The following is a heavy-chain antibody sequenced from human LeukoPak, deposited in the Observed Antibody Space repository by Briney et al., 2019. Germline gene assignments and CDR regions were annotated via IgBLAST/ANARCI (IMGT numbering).Heavy chain of an antibody. V-gene: IGHV3-74*01. CDR3: ARGGVNPVDH. J-gene: IGHJ4*02. D-gene: IGHD1-14*01. Sequence: GGSLRLSCAASGFPFNSFWMHWVRQAPGKGLMWVSDMNEYSTTIIYADSVKGRFTIPRDNAKSILYLQMNNLRAEDTAMYVCARGGVNPVDHWGQGTLVTVSS. CDR2: MNEYSTTI. CDR1: GFPFNSFW.